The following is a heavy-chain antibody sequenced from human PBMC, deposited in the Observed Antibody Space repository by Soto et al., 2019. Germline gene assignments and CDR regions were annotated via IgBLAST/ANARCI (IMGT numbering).Heavy chain of an antibody. J-gene: IGHJ4*02. V-gene: IGHV3-23*01. Sequence: EVQLLESGGGLVQPGGSLTLSCATSGFTFSSYAMVWVRQAAEKGLEWAASISNNGDTAYYADSVKGRFTISRGNSENTLYLQMNGLRADDTALYFCAKSRVFIGAIVTLLDSWGQGTQVPVSS. CDR3: AKSRVFIGAIVTLLDS. CDR2: ISNNGDTA. D-gene: IGHD3-16*02. CDR1: GFTFSSYA.